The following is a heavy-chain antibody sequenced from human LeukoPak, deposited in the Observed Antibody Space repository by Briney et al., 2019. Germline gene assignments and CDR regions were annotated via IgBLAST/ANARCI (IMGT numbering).Heavy chain of an antibody. CDR2: IRYDGSNK. CDR1: GFTFSSYG. J-gene: IGHJ6*03. CDR3: AKDHAVGATAYYMDV. V-gene: IGHV3-30*02. Sequence: GGSLRLSCAASGFTFSSYGMHWVRQAPGKGLEWVAFIRYDGSNKYYADSVKGRFTISRDNSKNTLYLQMNSLRAEDTAVYYCAKDHAVGATAYYMDVWGKGTTVTISS. D-gene: IGHD1-26*01.